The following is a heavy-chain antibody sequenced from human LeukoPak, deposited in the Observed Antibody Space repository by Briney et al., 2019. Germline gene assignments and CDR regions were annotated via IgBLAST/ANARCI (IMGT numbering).Heavy chain of an antibody. J-gene: IGHJ1*01. CDR1: GFTFDDYG. D-gene: IGHD4-23*01. Sequence: GGSLRLSCAASGFTFDDYGMSWVRQAPGKGLEWVFGINWNGGSTGYADSVKGRFTISRDNAKNSLYLQMNSLRAEDTALYYCARGTEDYGGNSGYFQHWGQGTLVTVSS. V-gene: IGHV3-20*04. CDR2: INWNGGST. CDR3: ARGTEDYGGNSGYFQH.